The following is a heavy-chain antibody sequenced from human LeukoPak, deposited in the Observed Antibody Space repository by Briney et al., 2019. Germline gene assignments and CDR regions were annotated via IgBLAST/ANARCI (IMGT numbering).Heavy chain of an antibody. J-gene: IGHJ5*01. CDR2: IWSDGTEK. V-gene: IGHV3-33*06. D-gene: IGHD4-11*01. CDR1: GFTYSHYG. Sequence: GGSLTLSCAASGFTYSHYGMHWVRQVPGKGLAWVAVIWSDGTEKYYGDAVKGRFTISRDNSMKTLYLQMNSLRGDDTAVYYCAKDAQRGFDCSNSLESWGQGTLVTVSS. CDR3: AKDAQRGFDCSNSLES.